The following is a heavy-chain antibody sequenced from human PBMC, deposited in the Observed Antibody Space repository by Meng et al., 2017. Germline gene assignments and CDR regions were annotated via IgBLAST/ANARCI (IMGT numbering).Heavy chain of an antibody. J-gene: IGHJ4*02. V-gene: IGHV3-15*01. CDR3: TTIAEAGEADY. CDR1: RFTFSNAW. Sequence: ESLKISCAASRFTFSNAWMNWVRQAPGKGLEWGGRIKSKSDGGTTDYAAPVKGRFSISRDDAKTTLYLQMNSLRTEDTGVYYCTTIAEAGEADYWGQGTLVTVSS. D-gene: IGHD6-13*01. CDR2: IKSKSDGGTT.